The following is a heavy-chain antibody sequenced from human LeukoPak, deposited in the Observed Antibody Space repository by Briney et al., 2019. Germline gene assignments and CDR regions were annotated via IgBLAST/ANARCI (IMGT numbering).Heavy chain of an antibody. J-gene: IGHJ4*02. CDR1: GFAFSDYE. CDR2: ISSSGSII. CDR3: ASGSAVAGLGY. Sequence: PGGSLRLSCASSGFAFSDYEMNWVRQAPGKGLEWVSYISSSGSIIYYADSVKGRFTISRDNAKNSVYLQMNSLRAEDTAVYYCASGSAVAGLGYWGQGTLVTVSS. V-gene: IGHV3-48*03. D-gene: IGHD6-19*01.